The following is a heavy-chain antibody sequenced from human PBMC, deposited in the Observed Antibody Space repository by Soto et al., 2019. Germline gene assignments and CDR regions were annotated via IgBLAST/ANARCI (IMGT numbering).Heavy chain of an antibody. Sequence: GESLKISCKGYGYSFSSYWIGWVRQMPGKGLEWMGIIHPGDSDTKYSPSFQGQVTISADKSISTAYLQWSSLKASDTAMYYCARRDYNILTGYYSYGMDVWGQGTTVTVSS. D-gene: IGHD3-9*01. CDR3: ARRDYNILTGYYSYGMDV. J-gene: IGHJ6*02. CDR1: GYSFSSYW. CDR2: IHPGDSDT. V-gene: IGHV5-51*01.